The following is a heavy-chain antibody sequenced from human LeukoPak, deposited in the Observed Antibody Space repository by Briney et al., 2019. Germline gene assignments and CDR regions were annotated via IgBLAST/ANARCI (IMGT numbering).Heavy chain of an antibody. CDR2: ISPSGDST. J-gene: IGHJ4*01. Sequence: GGSVRLSCAASGFTFSSHSMSWVRQPPGEGLEWVAAISPSGDSTTYRDSVKGQFTISRDSSRNRLYLQMNTLTVEDTAIYYSARRLTGGVTDFFDFWG. V-gene: IGHV3-23*01. CDR1: GFTFSSHS. D-gene: IGHD2-8*02. CDR3: ARRLTGGVTDFFDF.